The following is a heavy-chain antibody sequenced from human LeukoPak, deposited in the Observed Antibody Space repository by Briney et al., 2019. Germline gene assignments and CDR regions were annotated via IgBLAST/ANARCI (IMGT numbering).Heavy chain of an antibody. CDR3: AKPRAMTTGVGRYFDL. CDR2: ISGGGENT. V-gene: IGHV3-23*01. Sequence: PGGSLRLSCGASGFTFTSYAMSWIRQAPGKGVEWVSAISGGGENTYYGDSVKGRFTISRDNSKNTLYLQMNSLRAEDTATYYCAKPRAMTTGVGRYFDLWGRGTLVTVAS. CDR1: GFTFTSYA. J-gene: IGHJ2*01. D-gene: IGHD1-1*01.